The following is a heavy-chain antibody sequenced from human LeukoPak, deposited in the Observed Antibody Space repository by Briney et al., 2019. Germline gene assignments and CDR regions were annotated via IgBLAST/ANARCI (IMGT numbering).Heavy chain of an antibody. Sequence: SETLSLTCSVSDYSISSGYCWGWIRQPPGKGLEWIGSIYHSGRTYFSPSLKSRVTISADTSKDQFSLKLTSVTAADTAVYYCATNGWYCLDHWGQGALVTVSS. D-gene: IGHD6-19*01. CDR1: DYSISSGYC. J-gene: IGHJ1*01. CDR3: ATNGWYCLDH. CDR2: IYHSGRT. V-gene: IGHV4-38-2*02.